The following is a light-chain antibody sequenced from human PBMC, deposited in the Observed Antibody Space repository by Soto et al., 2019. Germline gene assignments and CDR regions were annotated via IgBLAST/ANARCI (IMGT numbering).Light chain of an antibody. V-gene: IGKV1-39*01. J-gene: IGKJ2*01. CDR1: QTISNY. Sequence: DIPMTQSPSSLSASVGDRVAITCRAGQTISNYLNWYQQKPGKAPKLLIYATSSLQSGVPSRFSGSGSGTDFTLTISSLQPEDFATYYCQQTYSTPQTFGQGTKLEIK. CDR3: QQTYSTPQT. CDR2: ATS.